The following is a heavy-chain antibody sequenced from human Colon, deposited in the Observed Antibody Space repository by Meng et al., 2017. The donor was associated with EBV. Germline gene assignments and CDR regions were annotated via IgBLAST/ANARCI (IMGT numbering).Heavy chain of an antibody. CDR1: GGSISTNHW. J-gene: IGHJ4*02. V-gene: IGHV4-4*02. CDR3: AREKVGWQDC. D-gene: IGHD1-26*01. Sequence: LRLRESGSGLVKSSGXLSLTCAVSGGSISTNHWWTWVRQPPGKGLEWIGEIYHDGTTHYNPSLKSRLTMSVDKSKNQFSLRLNSATAADTAVYYCAREKVGWQDCRVQGTLVTVSS. CDR2: IYHDGTT.